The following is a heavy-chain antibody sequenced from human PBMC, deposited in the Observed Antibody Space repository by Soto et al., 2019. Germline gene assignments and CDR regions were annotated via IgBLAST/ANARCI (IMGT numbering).Heavy chain of an antibody. V-gene: IGHV4-61*01. CDR1: GGSVSSGSYY. D-gene: IGHD2-21*02. CDR3: ARVPYCGGDCYSSPLYYFDY. CDR2: IYYSGST. Sequence: QVQLQESGPGLVKPSETLSLTCTVSGGSVSSGSYYWSWIRQPPGKGLEWIGYIYYSGSTNYNPSLKSRVNISVDTSKNQFSLKLSSVTAADTAVYYCARVPYCGGDCYSSPLYYFDYWGQGTLVTVSS. J-gene: IGHJ4*02.